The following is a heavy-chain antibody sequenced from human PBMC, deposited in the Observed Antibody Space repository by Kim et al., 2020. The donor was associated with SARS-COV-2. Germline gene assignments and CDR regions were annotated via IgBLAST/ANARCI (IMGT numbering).Heavy chain of an antibody. CDR3: ARGGHESFCDS. CDR2: ISGMGDET. V-gene: IGHV3-23*01. CDR1: GFPFAHRA. Sequence: GGSLRLSCTASGFPFAHRAPTWARQAPGKGLQWVPTISGMGDETFYADSVKGRFTIYRDNSKNIMNLQISGPRDEDTAFYYCARGGHESFCDSWGQGTLATVSS. J-gene: IGHJ5*01. D-gene: IGHD3-10*01.